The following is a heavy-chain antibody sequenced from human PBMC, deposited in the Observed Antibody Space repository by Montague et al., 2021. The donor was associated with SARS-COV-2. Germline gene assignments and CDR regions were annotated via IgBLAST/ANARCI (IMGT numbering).Heavy chain of an antibody. CDR3: ARVGWELRVGEYYFDY. J-gene: IGHJ4*02. CDR1: GGSISPYY. D-gene: IGHD1-26*01. Sequence: SETLSLTCTVSGGSISPYYRSWIRQPPGKGLEWIGNIYYTGSTNCNSSLKRRLTISVDTSENQFSLKVTSVTPADTAVYYCARVGWELRVGEYYFDYWGQGTLVTVSS. V-gene: IGHV4-59*01. CDR2: IYYTGST.